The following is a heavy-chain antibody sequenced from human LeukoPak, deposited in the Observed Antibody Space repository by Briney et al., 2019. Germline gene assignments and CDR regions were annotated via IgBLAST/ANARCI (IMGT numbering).Heavy chain of an antibody. CDR1: GFTFSTHT. CDR2: ISGDGDYT. V-gene: IGHV3-23*01. CDR3: VKDFGRNLGGPGY. J-gene: IGHJ4*02. D-gene: IGHD3-10*01. Sequence: GGSLRLSCAASGFTFSTHTMAWVRQAPGGGLEWVSGISGDGDYTYYADSVKGRFAISRDNSKSTLYLQMNSLRAEDTAVHYCVKDFGRNLGGPGYWGRGTLVTVSS.